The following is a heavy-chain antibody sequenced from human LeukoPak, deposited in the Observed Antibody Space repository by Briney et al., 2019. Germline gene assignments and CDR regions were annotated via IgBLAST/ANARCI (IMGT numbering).Heavy chain of an antibody. V-gene: IGHV3-21*01. CDR2: ITSSPTYI. CDR3: AREMTYDSDSSGFV. J-gene: IGHJ4*02. Sequence: GGSLRLSCAASGFSFSTYSMNWVRQAPGKGLEWVSSITSSPTYIYYADSVKGRFTISRDNAKNSVYLQMNSLRGEDTAVCYCAREMTYDSDSSGFVWGQGTLVTVSS. D-gene: IGHD3-22*01. CDR1: GFSFSTYS.